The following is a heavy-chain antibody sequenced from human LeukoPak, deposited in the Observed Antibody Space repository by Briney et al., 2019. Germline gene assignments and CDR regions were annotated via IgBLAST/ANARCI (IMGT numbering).Heavy chain of an antibody. Sequence: GGSLRLSCAASGFTFSSYAMHWVRQAPGKGLEWVAVISYDGSNKYYADSVKGRFTISRDNSKNTLYLQMNSLRAEDTAVYYCARDLVSSSWYTEGEYWGQGTLVTVSS. V-gene: IGHV3-30-3*01. CDR2: ISYDGSNK. D-gene: IGHD6-13*01. J-gene: IGHJ4*02. CDR1: GFTFSSYA. CDR3: ARDLVSSSWYTEGEY.